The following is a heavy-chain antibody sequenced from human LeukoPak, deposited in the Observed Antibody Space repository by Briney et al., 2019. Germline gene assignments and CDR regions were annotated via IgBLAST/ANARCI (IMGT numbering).Heavy chain of an antibody. Sequence: GRSLRLSCAASGFTFDDYATHWVRQAPGKGLEWVSGISWNSGSIGYADSVKGRFTISRDNAKNSLYLQMNSLRAEDTALYYCAKTDRRGYSSGQGYFQHWGQGTLVTVSS. D-gene: IGHD6-19*01. CDR3: AKTDRRGYSSGQGYFQH. J-gene: IGHJ1*01. CDR1: GFTFDDYA. CDR2: ISWNSGSI. V-gene: IGHV3-9*01.